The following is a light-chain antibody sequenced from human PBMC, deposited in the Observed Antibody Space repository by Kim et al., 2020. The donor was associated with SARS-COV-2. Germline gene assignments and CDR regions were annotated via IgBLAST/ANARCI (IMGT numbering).Light chain of an antibody. V-gene: IGLV2-14*03. CDR3: SSYSSSRIWV. Sequence: QSVLTQPASVSGSPGQSITISCTGTSSDLGTYNYVCWYQQHPGKAPKLIIYDVNERPSGVSDRFSGSKSGNTASLTISGLQAEDEADYYCSSYSSSRIWVFGGGTKLTVL. CDR2: DVN. CDR1: SSDLGTYNY. J-gene: IGLJ3*02.